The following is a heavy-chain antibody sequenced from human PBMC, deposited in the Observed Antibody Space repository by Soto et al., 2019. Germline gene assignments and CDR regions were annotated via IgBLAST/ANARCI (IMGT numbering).Heavy chain of an antibody. J-gene: IGHJ5*02. V-gene: IGHV3-33*01. CDR2: IWSDGSNK. CDR3: ASDGVGTTLRAVNWFDP. Sequence: QVQLVESGGGVFQPGRSLRLSCAASGFTFSSYGMHWVRQAPGKGLGWVAVIWSDGSNKYYADSVKGRFTISRDNSKNTLYLQMNSLRAEDTALYYCASDGVGTTLRAVNWFDPWGQGTLVTVSS. D-gene: IGHD1-7*01. CDR1: GFTFSSYG.